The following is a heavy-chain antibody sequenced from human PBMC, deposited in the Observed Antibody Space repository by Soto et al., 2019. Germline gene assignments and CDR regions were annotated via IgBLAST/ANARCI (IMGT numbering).Heavy chain of an antibody. Sequence: QVQLVESGGGVVQPGRSLRLACAVSGFTFNAYVMHWVRQAPGKGLEWIGVISYDGRTKYYGDSVRGRCAISRDNSKNTVILQMDSLRNEDTAVYYSAKDLGFSYPDRDYYYGADVLGQGTTVTVSS. J-gene: IGHJ6*02. CDR1: GFTFNAYV. V-gene: IGHV3-30*18. D-gene: IGHD1-26*01. CDR3: AKDLGFSYPDRDYYYGADV. CDR2: ISYDGRTK.